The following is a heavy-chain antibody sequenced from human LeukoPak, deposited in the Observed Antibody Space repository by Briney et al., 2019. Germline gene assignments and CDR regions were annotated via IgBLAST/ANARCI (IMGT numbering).Heavy chain of an antibody. V-gene: IGHV1-69*06. CDR1: GGTFSSYA. D-gene: IGHD3-10*01. J-gene: IGHJ5*02. CDR3: ARAADVEGVMVRDDPNWFDP. CDR2: IIPIFGTA. Sequence: ASVKVSCKASGGTFSSYAISWVRQAPGQGLEWMGGIIPIFGTANYAQKFQGRVTITADKSTSTAYMELSSLRSEDTAVYYCARAADVEGVMVRDDPNWFDPWGQGTLVTVSS.